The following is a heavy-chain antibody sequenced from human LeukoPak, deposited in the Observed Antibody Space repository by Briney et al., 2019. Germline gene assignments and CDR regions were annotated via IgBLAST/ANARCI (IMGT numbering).Heavy chain of an antibody. Sequence: GASVKVSCKASGYTFTGYYMHWVRQAPGQGLEWMGWINPNSGGTNYAQKFQGWVTMSRDTSISTAYMELSRLRSDDTAVYYCAREEFDYDYVWGSYRYTGEVYWGQGTLVTVSS. V-gene: IGHV1-2*04. CDR1: GYTFTGYY. D-gene: IGHD3-16*02. J-gene: IGHJ4*02. CDR3: AREEFDYDYVWGSYRYTGEVY. CDR2: INPNSGGT.